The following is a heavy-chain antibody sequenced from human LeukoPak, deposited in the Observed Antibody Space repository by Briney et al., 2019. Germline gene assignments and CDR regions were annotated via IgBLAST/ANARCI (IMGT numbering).Heavy chain of an antibody. CDR2: ISGDGSSR. CDR1: GFNFSNYW. Sequence: GGALRLSCAASGFNFSNYWMHWVRQAPGEGLVWVSRISGDGSSRNYADSVKGRFTISRDNAKNTVYLQMNSLRAEDTAVYYCVSASSHRIAAGGDYWGQGTLVTVSS. J-gene: IGHJ4*02. D-gene: IGHD6-13*01. V-gene: IGHV3-74*01. CDR3: VSASSHRIAAGGDY.